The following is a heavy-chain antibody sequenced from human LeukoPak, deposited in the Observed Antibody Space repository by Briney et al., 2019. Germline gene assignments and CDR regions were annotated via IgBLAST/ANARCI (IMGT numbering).Heavy chain of an antibody. CDR3: ARDVHAVTSLAEYFQH. Sequence: PGGSLRLSCAASGFTFSGYVMYWVRQAPGKGLEWVAVISYDGSDENYADSVKGRFTISRDNSKNTLYLQMNSLRAEDTAVYYCARDVHAVTSLAEYFQHWGQGTLVTVSS. CDR1: GFTFSGYV. CDR2: ISYDGSDE. V-gene: IGHV3-30*04. J-gene: IGHJ1*01. D-gene: IGHD4-17*01.